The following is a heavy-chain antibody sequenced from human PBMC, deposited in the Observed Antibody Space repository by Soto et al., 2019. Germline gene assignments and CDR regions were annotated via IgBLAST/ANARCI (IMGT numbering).Heavy chain of an antibody. V-gene: IGHV4-31*03. D-gene: IGHD2-15*01. CDR3: ARGGIVVVVAARDAFDI. Sequence: QVQLQESGPGLVKPSQTLSLTCTVSGGSISSGGYYWSWIRQHPGKGLDWIGYIYYSGSTYYNPSLKSRVTIAVDPSKNQFSLKLSSVTAADTAVYYCARGGIVVVVAARDAFDIWGQGTMVSVSS. CDR1: GGSISSGGYY. CDR2: IYYSGST. J-gene: IGHJ3*02.